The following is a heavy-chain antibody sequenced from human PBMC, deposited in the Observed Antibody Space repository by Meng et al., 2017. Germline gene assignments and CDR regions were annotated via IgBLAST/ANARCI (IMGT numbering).Heavy chain of an antibody. J-gene: IGHJ3*02. CDR1: GVTFSGSD. Sequence: LVESGGGLVQPGGSLKLSCAVSGVTFSGSDIHWVRQASGKGLEWVGRISSKLNSFATAYPASLKGRFTISRDDSKNTAYLQMNSLMTEDTALYYCTMYTRGHIWGQGTMVTVSS. CDR2: ISSKLNSFAT. CDR3: TMYTRGHI. V-gene: IGHV3-73*02. D-gene: IGHD6-19*01.